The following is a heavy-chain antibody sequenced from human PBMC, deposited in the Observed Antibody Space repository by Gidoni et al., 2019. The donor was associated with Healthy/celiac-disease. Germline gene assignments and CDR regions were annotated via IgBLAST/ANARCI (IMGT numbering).Heavy chain of an antibody. CDR1: GGSFSGDY. D-gene: IGHD5-12*01. CDR2: TNHSGST. J-gene: IGHJ5*02. Sequence: QVQLQQWGAGLLKPSETLSLNCAVDGGSFSGDYWSWIRQPPGKGLEWIGETNHSGSTNYNPSLTRRVTISVDPSKHQFSLKLSSLTAADTAVYYCARLRISANDPWGQGTLVTVSS. CDR3: ARLRISANDP. V-gene: IGHV4-34*01.